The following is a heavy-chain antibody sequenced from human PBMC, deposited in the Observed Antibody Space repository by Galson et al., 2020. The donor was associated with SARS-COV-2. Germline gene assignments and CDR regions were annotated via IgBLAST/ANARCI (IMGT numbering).Heavy chain of an antibody. V-gene: IGHV5-10-1*01. CDR3: ARFGIFGVVNTYYWFDP. CDR1: GYSFTSYW. J-gene: IGHJ5*02. CDR2: IEPSDSYT. Sequence: HGESLKISCKGSGYSFTSYWISWVRQMPGKGLEWMGGIEPSDSYTNYSPSFQGHVTISADKSISTAYLQWSSLKASDTAMYYCARFGIFGVVNTYYWFDPWGQGTLVTVSS. D-gene: IGHD3-3*01.